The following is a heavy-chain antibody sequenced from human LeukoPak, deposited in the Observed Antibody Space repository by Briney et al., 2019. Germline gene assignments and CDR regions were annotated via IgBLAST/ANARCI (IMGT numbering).Heavy chain of an antibody. J-gene: IGHJ3*02. CDR3: AHSSRGVTISTWNAFDI. CDR1: GFSLSTSGVG. V-gene: IGHV2-5*01. D-gene: IGHD3-10*01. CDR2: IYWNDDK. Sequence: ESGPTLVKPTQTLTLTCTFSGFSLSTSGVGVGWIRQPPGKALEWLALIYWNDDKRYSPSLKSRLTITKDTSKNQVVLTMTNMDPVDTATYYCAHSSRGVTISTWNAFDIWGQGTMVTVSS.